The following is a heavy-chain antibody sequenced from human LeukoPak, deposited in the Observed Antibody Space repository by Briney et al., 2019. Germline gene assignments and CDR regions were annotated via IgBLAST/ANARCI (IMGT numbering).Heavy chain of an antibody. CDR3: ARDGFFSAINS. CDR1: GFTFNTYW. V-gene: IGHV3-7*01. Sequence: GGSLRLSCAASGFTFNTYWMSWVRQTPGKGLEWVANIKEDGSQKNYVDSVRGRFAISRDNAKNSLYLQMNSLRAEDTAVYYCARDGFFSAINSWGQGTLVTVSS. D-gene: IGHD2-21*02. J-gene: IGHJ4*02. CDR2: IKEDGSQK.